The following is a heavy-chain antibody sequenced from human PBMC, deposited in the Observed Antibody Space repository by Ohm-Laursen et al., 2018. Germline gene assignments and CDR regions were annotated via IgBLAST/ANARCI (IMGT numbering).Heavy chain of an antibody. V-gene: IGHV3-30*18. D-gene: IGHD6-19*01. CDR2: ISYDGSNK. J-gene: IGHJ6*02. CDR3: AKDRDPSGWYYYGMDV. CDR1: GFTFNNYD. Sequence: SSLRLSCAASGFTFNNYDIHWVRQAPGKGLEWVAVISYDGSNKYYADSVKGRFTISRDNSKNTLYLQMNSLRAEDTAVYYCAKDRDPSGWYYYGMDVWGQGTTVTVSS.